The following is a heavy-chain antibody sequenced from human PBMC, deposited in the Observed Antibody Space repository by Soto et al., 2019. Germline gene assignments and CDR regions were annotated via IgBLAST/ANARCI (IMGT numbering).Heavy chain of an antibody. CDR1: GYSFTSYW. CDR2: IDPSDSYT. J-gene: IGHJ6*02. CDR3: ARTNYYYYGMDV. V-gene: IGHV5-10-1*01. Sequence: PGELLKISCKGSGYSFTSYWISWVRQMPGKGLEWMGRIDPSDSYTNYSPSFQGHVTISADKSISTAYLQWSSLKASDTAMYYCARTNYYYYGMDVWGQGTTVTVSS.